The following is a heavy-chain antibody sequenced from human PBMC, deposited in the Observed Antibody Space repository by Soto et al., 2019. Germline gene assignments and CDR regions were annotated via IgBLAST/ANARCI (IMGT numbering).Heavy chain of an antibody. V-gene: IGHV4-34*01. CDR3: ARGQEGVVATH. CDR1: GGSLSGYY. D-gene: IGHD5-12*01. Sequence: QVQRQQWGAGLLKPSETLSLNCAVTGGSLSGYYWSWIRQPPGKGLEWIGEVKDGGHTNYSPSLRGRVTISSATYNNQFSLRLNSVTAADTGVYSCARGQEGVVATHWDQGSLVTVSS. CDR2: VKDGGHT. J-gene: IGHJ4*02.